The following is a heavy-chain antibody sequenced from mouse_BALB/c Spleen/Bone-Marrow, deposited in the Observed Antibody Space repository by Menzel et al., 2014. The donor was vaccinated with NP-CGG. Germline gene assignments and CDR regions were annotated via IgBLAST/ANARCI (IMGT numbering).Heavy chain of an antibody. J-gene: IGHJ1*01. CDR2: ILPGSGST. V-gene: IGHV1-9*01. CDR3: ARTMIRGYFDV. D-gene: IGHD2-4*01. CDR1: GYTFSSDW. Sequence: LVESGADLMKPGASIKISCKATGYTFSSDWIEWVKQRPGHGLEWIGEILPGSGSTNYNEKFKGKATFTADTSSNTAYMQLSSPTSEDSAVYYCARTMIRGYFDVWGAGTTVTVSS.